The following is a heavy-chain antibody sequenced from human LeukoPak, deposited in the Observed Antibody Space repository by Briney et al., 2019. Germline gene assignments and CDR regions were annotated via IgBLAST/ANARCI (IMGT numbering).Heavy chain of an antibody. CDR3: ATLGPAAAWGVDY. CDR1: GYSFTSYW. V-gene: IGHV5-51*01. D-gene: IGHD2-15*01. J-gene: IGHJ4*02. CDR2: IYPGDSDT. Sequence: GECLKISCKGSGYSFTSYWIGWVRQMPGKGLEWMGIIYPGDSDTRYSPSFQGQVTISADKSISTAYLQWSSLKASDTAMYYCATLGPAAAWGVDYWGQGTLVTVSS.